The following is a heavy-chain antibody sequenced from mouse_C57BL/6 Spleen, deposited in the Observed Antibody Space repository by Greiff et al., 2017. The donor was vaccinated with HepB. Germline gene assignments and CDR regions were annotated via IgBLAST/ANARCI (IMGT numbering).Heavy chain of an antibody. J-gene: IGHJ2*01. CDR1: GYSITSGYY. CDR2: ISYDGSN. CDR3: ARAYDYDNYFDY. D-gene: IGHD2-4*01. V-gene: IGHV3-6*01. Sequence: LQQSGPGLVKPSQSLSLTCSVTGYSITSGYYWNWIRQFPGNKLEWMGYISYDGSNNYNPSLKNRISITRDTSKNQFFLKLNSVTTEDTATYYCARAYDYDNYFDYWGQGTTLTVSS.